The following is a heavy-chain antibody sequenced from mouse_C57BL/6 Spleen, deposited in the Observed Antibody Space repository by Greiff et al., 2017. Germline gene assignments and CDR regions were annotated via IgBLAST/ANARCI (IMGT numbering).Heavy chain of an antibody. Sequence: QVQLQQPGAELAKPGASVKLSCKASGYTFTSYWMHWVKQRPGQGLEWIGYINPSSGYTKYNQKFKDKATLTADKSSSTAYMQLSSLTYEDSAVYYCARWDGSSSYYFDYWGQGTTLTVSS. D-gene: IGHD1-1*01. CDR2: INPSSGYT. J-gene: IGHJ2*01. CDR1: GYTFTSYW. CDR3: ARWDGSSSYYFDY. V-gene: IGHV1-7*01.